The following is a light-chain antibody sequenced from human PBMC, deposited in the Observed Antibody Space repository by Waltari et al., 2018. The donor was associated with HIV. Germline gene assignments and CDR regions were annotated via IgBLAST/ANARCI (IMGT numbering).Light chain of an antibody. CDR3: SSYTSGSTPVV. CDR2: EVS. V-gene: IGLV2-14*01. Sequence: QSALTQPASVSGSRGQSITISCTGTSSDVGGYDYVSWYQQHPGKAPKLMIYEVSNRPSGVSSRFSGSKSGNTASLSGLQAEDEADYYCSSYTSGSTPVVFGGGTKLTV. CDR1: SSDVGGYDY. J-gene: IGLJ3*02.